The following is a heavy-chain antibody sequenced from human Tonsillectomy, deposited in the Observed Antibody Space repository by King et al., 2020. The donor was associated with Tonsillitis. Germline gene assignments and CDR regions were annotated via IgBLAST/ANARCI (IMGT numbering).Heavy chain of an antibody. J-gene: IGHJ4*02. CDR1: NGSISGYY. Sequence: QLQESGPGLVKPSETLSLTCTVSNGSISGYYWSWIRQPPGKGLEWIGYIYHSGSTNYNPSLKSRVTISLDTSKNQFSLKLSSVTAADPAVYYCARQIYFDYWGQGTLVTVSS. CDR2: IYHSGST. V-gene: IGHV4-59*08. CDR3: ARQIYFDY.